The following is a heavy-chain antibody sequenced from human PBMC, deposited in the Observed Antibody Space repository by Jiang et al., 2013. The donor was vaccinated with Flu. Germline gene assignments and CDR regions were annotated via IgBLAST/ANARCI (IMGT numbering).Heavy chain of an antibody. V-gene: IGHV1-8*01. Sequence: SGAEVKKPGASVKVSCKASGYSFTTYDINWVRQAPGQGLEWMGWMSPNSGNTGYAQKFQGRVTMTRDTSIRTAYMELSSLRSEDTAVYYCMRNPYDTGDFDPWGQGTLVTVSS. J-gene: IGHJ5*02. CDR1: GYSFTTYD. D-gene: IGHD3-22*01. CDR3: MRNPYDTGDFDP. CDR2: MSPNSGNT.